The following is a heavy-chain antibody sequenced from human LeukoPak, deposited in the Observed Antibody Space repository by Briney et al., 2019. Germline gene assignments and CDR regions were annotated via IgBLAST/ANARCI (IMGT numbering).Heavy chain of an antibody. CDR3: ARGTAVTHGYFEY. J-gene: IGHJ4*02. V-gene: IGHV3-33*01. CDR2: IWYDGSNK. CDR1: GFTFSGYG. Sequence: GGSLRLSCAASGFTFSGYGMHWVRQAPGKGLEWVAVIWYDGSNKYYADSVEGRFTISRDDSKNTLYLQMISLRAEDTAMYYCARGTAVTHGYFEYWGQGTLVTVSS. D-gene: IGHD4-17*01.